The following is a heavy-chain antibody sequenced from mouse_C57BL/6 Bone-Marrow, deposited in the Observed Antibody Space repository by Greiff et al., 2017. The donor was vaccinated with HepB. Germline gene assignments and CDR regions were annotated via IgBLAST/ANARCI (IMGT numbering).Heavy chain of an antibody. CDR1: GFTFSSYA. CDR3: TRDGYYLYYAMDY. D-gene: IGHD2-3*01. Sequence: VQLKESGEGLVKPGGSLKLSCAASGFTFSSYAMSWVRQTPEKRLEWVAYISSGGDYIYYADTVKGRFTISRDNARNTLYLQMSSLKSEDTAMYYCTRDGYYLYYAMDYWGQGTSVTVSS. V-gene: IGHV5-9-1*02. CDR2: ISSGGDYI. J-gene: IGHJ4*01.